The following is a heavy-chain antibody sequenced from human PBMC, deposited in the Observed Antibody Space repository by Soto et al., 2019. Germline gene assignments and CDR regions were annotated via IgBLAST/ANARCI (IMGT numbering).Heavy chain of an antibody. D-gene: IGHD6-13*01. Sequence: EVQLVESGGVVVQPGGSLRLSCADSGFTFDDYTMHWVRQAPGKGLEWVSLISWDGGSTYYADSVKGRFTISRDNSKNSLYLQMNSLRTEDTALYYCAKGGDSSSWYWFDPWGQGTLVTVSS. CDR2: ISWDGGST. CDR3: AKGGDSSSWYWFDP. V-gene: IGHV3-43*01. CDR1: GFTFDDYT. J-gene: IGHJ5*02.